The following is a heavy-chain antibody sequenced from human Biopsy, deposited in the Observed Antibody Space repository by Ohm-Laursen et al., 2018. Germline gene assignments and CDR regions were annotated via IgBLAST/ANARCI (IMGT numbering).Heavy chain of an antibody. J-gene: IGHJ5*02. Sequence: GTLSLTCAVYGGTYSGYYWSWIRQPPGKGLEWIGEVHHDGRANYNPSLKSRVTISGDMSKKQFSLKLSGVTAADTAEYYCARFIVPSLHCSNGVCPIRWFDPWGQGTLVTVFS. CDR1: GGTYSGYY. CDR3: ARFIVPSLHCSNGVCPIRWFDP. D-gene: IGHD2-2*01. V-gene: IGHV4-34*01. CDR2: VHHDGRA.